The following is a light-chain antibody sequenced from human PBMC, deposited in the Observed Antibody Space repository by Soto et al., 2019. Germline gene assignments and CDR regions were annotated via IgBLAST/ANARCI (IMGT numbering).Light chain of an antibody. Sequence: DIQMTLSPSTLSASVGARVTITCRASQCISNRLSWYQKKPGKAPKVLIYDASNLKSGVPSRFSGSGSRTEFILTISSLQPDDFTSYYCQHYGCMGAFGQGTKVDIK. CDR2: DAS. V-gene: IGKV1-5*01. CDR1: QCISNR. J-gene: IGKJ1*01. CDR3: QHYGCMGA.